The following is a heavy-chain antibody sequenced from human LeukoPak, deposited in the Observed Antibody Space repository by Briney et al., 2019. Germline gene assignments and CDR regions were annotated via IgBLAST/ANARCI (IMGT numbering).Heavy chain of an antibody. D-gene: IGHD3-22*01. CDR1: GFTFSIYA. Sequence: PGGSLRLSCAASGFTFSIYAMSWVRQAPGKGLEWVSAISGSGGSGGSTYYADSVKGRFTISRDNSKNTLYLQMNSLRAGDTAVYYCAKEATMIVVAPVANYWGQGTLVTVSS. J-gene: IGHJ4*02. CDR2: ISGSGGSGGST. CDR3: AKEATMIVVAPVANY. V-gene: IGHV3-23*01.